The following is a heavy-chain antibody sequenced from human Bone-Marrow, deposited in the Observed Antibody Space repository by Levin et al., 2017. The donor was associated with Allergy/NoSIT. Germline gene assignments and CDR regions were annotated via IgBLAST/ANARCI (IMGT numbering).Heavy chain of an antibody. V-gene: IGHV3-7*02. CDR2: INRDGGDG. J-gene: IGHJ4*02. CDR1: GFTFSGYW. Sequence: LSLTCASSGFTFSGYWMAWVRQAPGKGLEWVANINRDGGDGYYVDSVKGRFIISRDNARNSLDLQMNSLRVEDTAVYYCARNGAWSFEFWGQGTLVTVSS. D-gene: IGHD2-8*01. CDR3: ARNGAWSFEF.